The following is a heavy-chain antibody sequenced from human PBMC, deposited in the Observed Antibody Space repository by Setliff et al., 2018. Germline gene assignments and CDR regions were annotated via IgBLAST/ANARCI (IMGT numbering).Heavy chain of an antibody. CDR1: GDSIISGRHY. J-gene: IGHJ4*02. CDR2: IYKTENS. V-gene: IGHV4-30-4*01. CDR3: ARDTHGSGSFDN. D-gene: IGHD3-10*01. Sequence: SETLSLTCSVSGDSIISGRHYWSWIRQSPEKGLEWLGYIYKTENSYYKPSLKSRLTISVDASNNQFSLNLTSVNPADAAVYYCARDTHGSGSFDNWGQGTLVTVSS.